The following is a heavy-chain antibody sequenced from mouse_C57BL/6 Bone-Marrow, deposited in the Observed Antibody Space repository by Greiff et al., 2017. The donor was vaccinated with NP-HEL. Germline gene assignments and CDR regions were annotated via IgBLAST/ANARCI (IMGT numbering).Heavy chain of an antibody. CDR2: IFPGSGST. Sequence: QVQLQQSGAALVKPGASVQLSCTASGSSFPHSWITWVMTTPRQGLEWIGHIFPGSGSTNYDEKVKSKATLTVDTSSSTAYMQLSSRTLEDSAGYYGAREGTLAYWGQGTPGTVSA. V-gene: IGHV1-55*01. J-gene: IGHJ3*01. CDR1: GSSFPHSW. CDR3: AREGTLAY.